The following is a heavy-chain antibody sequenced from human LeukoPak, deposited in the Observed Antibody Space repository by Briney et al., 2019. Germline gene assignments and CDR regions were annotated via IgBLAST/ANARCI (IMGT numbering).Heavy chain of an antibody. CDR3: AKDPMSRYYFDY. V-gene: IGHV3-30*18. Sequence: GGSLRLSCAASGFTFSSYGMHWVRQAPGKGLEWVAVISYDGSNKYYADSVKGRFAISRDNSKNTLYLQMNSLRAEDTAVYYCAKDPMSRYYFDYWGQGTPVTVSS. CDR2: ISYDGSNK. CDR1: GFTFSSYG. J-gene: IGHJ4*02.